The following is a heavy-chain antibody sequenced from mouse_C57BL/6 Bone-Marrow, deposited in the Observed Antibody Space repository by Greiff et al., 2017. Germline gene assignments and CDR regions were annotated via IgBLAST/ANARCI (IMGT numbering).Heavy chain of an antibody. Sequence: EVQRVESGAELVRPGASVKLSCTASGFNIKDDYMHWVKQRPEQGLEWIGWIDPENGDTEYASKFQGKATITADTSSNTASLQLSSLTSEDTAVYYCTDYYGSSGAYWGQGTLVTVSA. CDR3: TDYYGSSGAY. J-gene: IGHJ3*01. V-gene: IGHV14-4*01. D-gene: IGHD1-1*01. CDR2: IDPENGDT. CDR1: GFNIKDDY.